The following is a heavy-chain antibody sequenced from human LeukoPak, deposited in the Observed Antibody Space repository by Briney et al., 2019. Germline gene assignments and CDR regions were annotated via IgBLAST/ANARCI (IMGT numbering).Heavy chain of an antibody. D-gene: IGHD2/OR15-2a*01. Sequence: SVKVSCKASGGTFSSYAISWVRQAPGQGLEWMGGIIPIFGTANYAQKFRGRVTITADESTSTAYMELNSLRSEDTAVYYCARVRVELLFILDYWGQGTLVTVSS. CDR3: ARVRVELLFILDY. CDR2: IIPIFGTA. CDR1: GGTFSSYA. J-gene: IGHJ4*02. V-gene: IGHV1-69*01.